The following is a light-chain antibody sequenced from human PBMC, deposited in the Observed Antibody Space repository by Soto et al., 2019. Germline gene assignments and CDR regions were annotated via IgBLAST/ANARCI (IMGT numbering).Light chain of an antibody. CDR3: NSRTSSGSSV. Sequence: QSALTQPASVSGSPGQSITISCTGASSDVGGYNYVSWYQQHPGRAPKLMLYEVSKRPSGVSNRFSGSKSGNAASLTISGLQADDAAEYYCNSRTSSGSSVFGGGTKVTVL. CDR2: EVS. J-gene: IGLJ2*01. V-gene: IGLV2-14*01. CDR1: SSDVGGYNY.